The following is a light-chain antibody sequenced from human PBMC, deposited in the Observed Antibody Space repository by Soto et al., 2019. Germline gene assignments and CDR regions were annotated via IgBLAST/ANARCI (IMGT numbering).Light chain of an antibody. Sequence: QSALTQPPSASGSPGQSVTISCTGTSSDVGGYKYVSWYHQYPGKAPKLLIYDVSERPSGVPDRFSGPRSGNTASLTVSGLQAEDEADYYCSSHAGSSVVFGGGTQLTVL. CDR2: DVS. V-gene: IGLV2-8*01. CDR1: SSDVGGYKY. J-gene: IGLJ2*01. CDR3: SSHAGSSVV.